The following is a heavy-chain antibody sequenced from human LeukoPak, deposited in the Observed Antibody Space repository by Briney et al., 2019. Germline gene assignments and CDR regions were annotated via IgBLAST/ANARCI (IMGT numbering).Heavy chain of an antibody. CDR1: GYAFTSYD. Sequence: GASVKVSCKASGYAFTSYDIKWVREATGQGLEWMGWMNPNSGNTGYAQKFQGRVTITRNTSISTAYMELSSLRSEDTAVYYCARVATAMVTLIDYWGQGTLVTVSS. D-gene: IGHD5-18*01. CDR2: MNPNSGNT. J-gene: IGHJ4*02. V-gene: IGHV1-8*03. CDR3: ARVATAMVTLIDY.